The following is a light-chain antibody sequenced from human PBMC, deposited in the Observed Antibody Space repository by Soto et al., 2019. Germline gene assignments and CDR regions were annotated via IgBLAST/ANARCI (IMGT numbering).Light chain of an antibody. J-gene: IGLJ1*01. CDR1: SSDIGSNY. V-gene: IGLV1-47*01. CDR3: AAWDASLSGPYV. Sequence: SALTQPPSASGTPGQRVTISCSGSSSDIGSNYVYWFQQLPGTAPKLLIYRNNQRPSGVPDRFSGSKSGTSASLAISGLRSEDEADYYCAAWDASLSGPYVFGTGPRSPS. CDR2: RNN.